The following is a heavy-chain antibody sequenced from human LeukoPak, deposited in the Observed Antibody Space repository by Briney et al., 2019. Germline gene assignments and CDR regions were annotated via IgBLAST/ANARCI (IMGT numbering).Heavy chain of an antibody. CDR2: ISYDGSNK. CDR1: GFTFSSYA. V-gene: IGHV3-30-3*01. D-gene: IGHD3-22*01. Sequence: GGSLRLSCAASGFTFSSYAMHWVRQAPGKGLEWVAVISYDGSNKYYADSVKGRFTISRDNSKNTLYLQMNSLRAEDTAVYYCAKDLIYYYDSRGYYSPFDYWGQGTLVTVSS. CDR3: AKDLIYYYDSRGYYSPFDY. J-gene: IGHJ4*02.